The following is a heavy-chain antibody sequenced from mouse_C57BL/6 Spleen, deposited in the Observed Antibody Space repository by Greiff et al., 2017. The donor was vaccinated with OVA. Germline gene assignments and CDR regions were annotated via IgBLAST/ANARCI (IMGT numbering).Heavy chain of an antibody. CDR3: AREVILRRYFDV. Sequence: EVMLVESEGGLVQPGSSMKLSCTASGFTFSDYYMAWVRQVPEKGLERVATINYDGSSTYYLDSLKSRFIISRDNAKNILYLQMSSLKSEDTATYYCAREVILRRYFDVWGTGTTVTVSS. J-gene: IGHJ1*03. V-gene: IGHV5-16*01. D-gene: IGHD1-2*01. CDR1: GFTFSDYY. CDR2: INYDGSST.